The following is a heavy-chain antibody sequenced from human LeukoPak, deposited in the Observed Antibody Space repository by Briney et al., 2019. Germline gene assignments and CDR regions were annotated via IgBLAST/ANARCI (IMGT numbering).Heavy chain of an antibody. CDR2: ISGSGGST. V-gene: IGHV3-23*01. D-gene: IGHD3-3*01. Sequence: GGSLRLSCAASGFTFSSYAMSWVRQAPGKGLEWVSAISGSGGSTYYADSVKGRFTISRDNSKNTLYLQMNSLRAEDTAVYYCAKDSGGYDFWSGYYREYYFDYWGQGTLVTVSS. CDR1: GFTFSSYA. J-gene: IGHJ4*02. CDR3: AKDSGGYDFWSGYYREYYFDY.